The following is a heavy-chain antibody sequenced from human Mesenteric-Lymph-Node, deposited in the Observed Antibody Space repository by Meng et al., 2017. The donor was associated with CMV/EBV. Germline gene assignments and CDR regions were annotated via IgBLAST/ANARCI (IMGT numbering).Heavy chain of an antibody. D-gene: IGHD6-6*01. J-gene: IGHJ4*02. CDR2: IYYSGST. Sequence: SETLSLTCTVSGGSVSSGSYYWSWIRQPPGKGLEWIGYIYYSGSTNYNPSLKSRVTISVDTSKNQFSLKLSSVTAADTAVYYCATPSRDVGRFDYWGQGTLVTVSS. V-gene: IGHV4-61*01. CDR3: ATPSRDVGRFDY. CDR1: GGSVSSGSYY.